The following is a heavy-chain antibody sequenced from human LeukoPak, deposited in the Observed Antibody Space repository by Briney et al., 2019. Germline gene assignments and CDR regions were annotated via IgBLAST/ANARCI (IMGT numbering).Heavy chain of an antibody. Sequence: ASVKVSCKASGYTFTSYGISWVRQAPGQGLEWMGWISACNGNTNYAQKLQGRVTMTTDTSTSTAYMELRSLRSDDTAVYYCARGMITFGGVIVSNWFDPWGQGTLVTVSS. V-gene: IGHV1-18*01. J-gene: IGHJ5*02. CDR3: ARGMITFGGVIVSNWFDP. CDR1: GYTFTSYG. D-gene: IGHD3-16*02. CDR2: ISACNGNT.